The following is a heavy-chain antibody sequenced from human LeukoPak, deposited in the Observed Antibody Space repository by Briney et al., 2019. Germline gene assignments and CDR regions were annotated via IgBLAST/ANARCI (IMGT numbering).Heavy chain of an antibody. Sequence: ASVNVSCKASGFTFTRYSITWVRQAPGKGHEWMGWISDYNGNTNYAQKYQGRVTMTTDTSTRTAYMELRSLRSDDTAVYYCARVVRSDSFDYDYYYAMDVWGQGTTVTVSS. V-gene: IGHV1-18*01. D-gene: IGHD2-8*01. J-gene: IGHJ6*02. CDR3: ARVVRSDSFDYDYYYAMDV. CDR1: GFTFTRYS. CDR2: ISDYNGNT.